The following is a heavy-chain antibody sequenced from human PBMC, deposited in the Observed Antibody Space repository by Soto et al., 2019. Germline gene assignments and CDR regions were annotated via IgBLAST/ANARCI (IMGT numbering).Heavy chain of an antibody. J-gene: IGHJ6*02. V-gene: IGHV4-38-2*01. Sequence: SETLSLTCAVSGYSISSGYYWGWIRQPPGKGLEWIGSIYHSGSTYYNPSLKSRVTISVDTSKNQFSLKLSSVTAADTAVYYCARVGGYGMDVWGQGTTVTV. D-gene: IGHD3-10*01. CDR2: IYHSGST. CDR1: GYSISSGYY. CDR3: ARVGGYGMDV.